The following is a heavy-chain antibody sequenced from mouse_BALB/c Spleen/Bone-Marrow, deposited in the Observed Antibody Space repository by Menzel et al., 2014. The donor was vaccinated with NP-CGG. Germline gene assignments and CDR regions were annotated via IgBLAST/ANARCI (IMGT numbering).Heavy chain of an antibody. Sequence: EVQLVESGGGLVQPGGSLILSCATSGFTFTDYYMNWVRQPPGKALEWLGFIRNKANGYTTEYSASVKGRFTISRDNSQSILYLQMNTLRAEDSATYYCARDSRSTVSHFDYWGQGTTLTVSS. J-gene: IGHJ2*01. D-gene: IGHD1-1*01. V-gene: IGHV7-3*02. CDR1: GFTFTDYY. CDR2: IRNKANGYTT. CDR3: ARDSRSTVSHFDY.